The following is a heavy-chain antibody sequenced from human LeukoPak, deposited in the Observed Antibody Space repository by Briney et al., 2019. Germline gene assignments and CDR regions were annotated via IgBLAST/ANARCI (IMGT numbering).Heavy chain of an antibody. D-gene: IGHD3-3*01. Sequence: PSETLSLTSSVSSFTINTMSYYRGSLRQPPGKRLGLIGSIYKSGSTNYNTSLKSRVTISVATSKYQFPLKLRFVTAADTAVYYCARTQPLLRFLEWLLYGFDYWGPGTLVTVSS. CDR2: IYKSGST. CDR1: SFTINTMSYY. CDR3: ARTQPLLRFLEWLLYGFDY. V-gene: IGHV4-39*01. J-gene: IGHJ4*02.